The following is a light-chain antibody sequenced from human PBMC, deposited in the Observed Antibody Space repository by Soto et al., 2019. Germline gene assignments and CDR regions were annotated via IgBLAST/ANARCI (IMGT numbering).Light chain of an antibody. J-gene: IGKJ2*01. CDR3: QQYKDYVYT. CDR1: QSISTF. Sequence: DIQMTQSPSTLSASAGDTVTITCRASQSISTFLAWYQQKPGKAPKLLISDVSTLERGVPSRFSGSGSATEFTLTISGLQPDDFATYYCQQYKDYVYTFGQGTKVDIK. V-gene: IGKV1-5*01. CDR2: DVS.